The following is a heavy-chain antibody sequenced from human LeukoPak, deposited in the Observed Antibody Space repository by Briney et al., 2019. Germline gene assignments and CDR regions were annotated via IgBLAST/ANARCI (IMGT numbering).Heavy chain of an antibody. CDR2: IIPIFGTA. Sequence: SVKVSCKASGGTFSGYAISWVRQAPGQGLKWMGGIIPIFGTANYAQKFQGRVTITTDESTSTAYMELSSLRSEDTAVYYCARGRIVGATTNYFDYWGQGTLVTVSS. J-gene: IGHJ4*02. V-gene: IGHV1-69*05. CDR3: ARGRIVGATTNYFDY. CDR1: GGTFSGYA. D-gene: IGHD1-26*01.